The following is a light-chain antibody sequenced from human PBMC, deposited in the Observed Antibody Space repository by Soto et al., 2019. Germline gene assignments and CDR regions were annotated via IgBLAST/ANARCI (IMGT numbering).Light chain of an antibody. CDR2: DAS. Sequence: VLTQSPATLSLSPWEGATLTCRASQSVSRYIAWYQQKPGQAPKLLIYDASNRASGVPARFSGSWSGTDFTLTISRVEPEDFAVYYCQQRNRWPRTFGGGTKVDIK. V-gene: IGKV3-11*01. J-gene: IGKJ4*01. CDR1: QSVSRY. CDR3: QQRNRWPRT.